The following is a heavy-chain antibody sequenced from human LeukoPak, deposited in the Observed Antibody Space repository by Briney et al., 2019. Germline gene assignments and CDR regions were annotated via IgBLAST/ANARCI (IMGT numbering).Heavy chain of an antibody. CDR1: GFTFSSYG. V-gene: IGHV3-23*01. D-gene: IGHD3-10*01. J-gene: IGHJ5*02. Sequence: GGTLRLSCAASGFTFSSYGMSWVRQAPGKGLEWVSAISGSGGSTYYADSVKGRFTISRDNSKNTLYLQMNSLRAEDTAVYYCAKDSLNWFGESISWGQGTLVTVSS. CDR2: ISGSGGST. CDR3: AKDSLNWFGESIS.